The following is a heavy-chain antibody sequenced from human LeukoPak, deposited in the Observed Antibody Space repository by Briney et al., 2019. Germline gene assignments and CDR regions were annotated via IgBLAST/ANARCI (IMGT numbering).Heavy chain of an antibody. D-gene: IGHD6-13*01. CDR3: ARGFAGTDVDYYMDV. Sequence: GASVKVSCXASGYTFTNYGISWVRQPPGQGLAWMGWISAYNGNTNSAQKLQGRVTMTTDTSTSTAYMELRSLRSEDTAVYYCARGFAGTDVDYYMDVWGKGTTVTASS. CDR2: ISAYNGNT. CDR1: GYTFTNYG. V-gene: IGHV1-18*01. J-gene: IGHJ6*03.